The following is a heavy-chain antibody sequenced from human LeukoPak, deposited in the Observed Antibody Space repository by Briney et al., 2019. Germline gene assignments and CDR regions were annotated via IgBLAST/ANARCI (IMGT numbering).Heavy chain of an antibody. V-gene: IGHV3-48*03. D-gene: IGHD3-16*02. J-gene: IGHJ6*04. CDR2: ISSSGSTI. Sequence: AGGSLRLSCAASGFTFSSYEMNWVRQAPGKGLEWVSYISSSGSTIYYADSVKGRFTISRDNAKNSLYLQMNSLRAEDTAVYYCARDNPYDYVWGSYRYTGGDYGMDVWGKGTTVTVSS. CDR3: ARDNPYDYVWGSYRYTGGDYGMDV. CDR1: GFTFSSYE.